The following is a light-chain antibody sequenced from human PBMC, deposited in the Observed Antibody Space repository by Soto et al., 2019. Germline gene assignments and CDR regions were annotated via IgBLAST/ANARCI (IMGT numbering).Light chain of an antibody. CDR2: DAS. Sequence: DIQMTQSPSSLSTSVGDRVTITYQASQDIIKYLNWYQQKPGKAPKLLISDASSLEPGVPSRFSGSGSGTHFALTINSLQPEDIATHFCQQHDSLPITFGQGTRLEIK. CDR3: QQHDSLPIT. V-gene: IGKV1-33*01. J-gene: IGKJ5*01. CDR1: QDIIKY.